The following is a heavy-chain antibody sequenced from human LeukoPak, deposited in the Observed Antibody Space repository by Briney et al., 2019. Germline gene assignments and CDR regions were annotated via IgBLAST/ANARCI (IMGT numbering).Heavy chain of an antibody. CDR1: GFTFSRYW. J-gene: IGHJ5*02. Sequence: GESLRLSCAASGFTFSRYWIHWVRQAPGKGLEWVSRINPDGSTTTYADSVKGRFTISRDNAKNTVYLQMNRLRAEDTAVYYCARVLSGSWDWFDPWGQGTLVTVSS. V-gene: IGHV3-74*01. CDR3: ARVLSGSWDWFDP. D-gene: IGHD3-22*01. CDR2: INPDGSTT.